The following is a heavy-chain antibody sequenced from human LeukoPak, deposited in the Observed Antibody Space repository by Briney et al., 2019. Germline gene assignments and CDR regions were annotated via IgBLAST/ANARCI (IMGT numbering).Heavy chain of an antibody. CDR3: ARGWTGDPAPYFFDY. CDR1: GFTFDDYG. Sequence: GGSLRLSCAASGFTFDDYGMSWVRQAPGKGLEWVSSINWNGGRTSYADSVKGRFTVSRDSAKKSLHLQMNSLRVEDTALYYCARGWTGDPAPYFFDYWGQGTRVTVSS. J-gene: IGHJ4*02. D-gene: IGHD3/OR15-3a*01. V-gene: IGHV3-20*04. CDR2: INWNGGRT.